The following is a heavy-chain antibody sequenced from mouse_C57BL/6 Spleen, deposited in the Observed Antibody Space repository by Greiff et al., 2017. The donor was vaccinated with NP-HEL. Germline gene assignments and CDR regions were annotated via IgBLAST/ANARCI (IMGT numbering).Heavy chain of an antibody. CDR2: IDPNSGGT. J-gene: IGHJ3*01. CDR3: ARSLYDGYFAY. Sequence: QVQLKQPGAELVKPGASVKLSCKASGYTFTSYWMHWVKQRPGRGLEWIGRIDPNSGGTKYNEKFKSKATLTVDKPSSTAYMQLSSLTSEDSAVYYCARSLYDGYFAYWGQGTLVTVSA. V-gene: IGHV1-72*01. D-gene: IGHD2-3*01. CDR1: GYTFTSYW.